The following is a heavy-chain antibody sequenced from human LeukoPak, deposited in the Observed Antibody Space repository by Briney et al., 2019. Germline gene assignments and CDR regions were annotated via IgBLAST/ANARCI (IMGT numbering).Heavy chain of an antibody. J-gene: IGHJ3*02. CDR3: ARVKEQQLGSFAFDI. CDR2: ISGSSSDI. V-gene: IGHV3-11*04. Sequence: GGSLRLSCVVSGFSFSDSYMTWIRQTPGKGLEWLAYISGSSSDIYYADSVKGRFTISRDNSKNTLYLQMNSLRAEDTAVYYCARVKEQQLGSFAFDIWGQGTIVTVSS. D-gene: IGHD6-13*01. CDR1: GFSFSDSY.